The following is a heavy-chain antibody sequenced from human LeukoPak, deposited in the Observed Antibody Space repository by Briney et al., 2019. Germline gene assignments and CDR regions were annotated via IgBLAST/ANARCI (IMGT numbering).Heavy chain of an antibody. CDR3: ARSVVVVAATQYYFDY. CDR1: GYTFTSYG. CDR2: ISAYNGNT. D-gene: IGHD2-15*01. J-gene: IGHJ4*02. Sequence: ASVKVSFKCSGYTFTSYGISWVRQAPGQGLEWMGWISAYNGNTNYAQKLQGRVTMTTDTSTSTVYMELSSLRSEDTAVYYCARSVVVVAATQYYFDYWGQGTLVTVSS. V-gene: IGHV1-18*01.